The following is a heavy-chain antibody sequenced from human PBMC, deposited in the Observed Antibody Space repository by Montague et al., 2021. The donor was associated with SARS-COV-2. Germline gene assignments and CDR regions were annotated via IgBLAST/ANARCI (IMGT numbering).Heavy chain of an antibody. CDR2: IYYSGST. J-gene: IGHJ6*02. CDR3: ARVAELDVFSVYYYGLDV. Sequence: SETLSLTCTVSGGSISSYYWSWIRQPPGKGLEWIGNIYYSGSTNYNPSLKSRVTISVDTSKNQFSLNLRSVTTADTAVYYCARVAELDVFSVYYYGLDVWGQGTTVAVSS. CDR1: GGSISSYY. D-gene: IGHD5/OR15-5a*01. V-gene: IGHV4-59*01.